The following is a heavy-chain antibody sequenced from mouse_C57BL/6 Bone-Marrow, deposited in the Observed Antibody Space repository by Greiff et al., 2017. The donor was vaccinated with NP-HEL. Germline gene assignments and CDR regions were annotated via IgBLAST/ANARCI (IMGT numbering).Heavy chain of an antibody. V-gene: IGHV14-4*01. CDR1: GFNIKDDY. D-gene: IGHD4-1*01. CDR3: TTQTGSWFAY. Sequence: VQLKESGAELVRPGASVKLSCTASGFNIKDDYMHWVKQRPEQGLEWIGWIDPENGDTEYASKFQGKATITADTSSNTAYLQLSSLTSEDTAVYYCTTQTGSWFAYWGQGTLVTVSA. J-gene: IGHJ3*01. CDR2: IDPENGDT.